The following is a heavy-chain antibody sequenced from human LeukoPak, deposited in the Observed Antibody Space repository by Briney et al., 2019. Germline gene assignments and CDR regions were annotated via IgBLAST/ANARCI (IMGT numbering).Heavy chain of an antibody. V-gene: IGHV3-23*01. CDR1: GFTFSSYA. CDR2: IGGSGGST. Sequence: PGGSLRLSCAASGFTFSSYAMSWVRQAPGKGLEWASSIGGSGGSTYYADSVKGRFTISRDNSKNTLFLQMNSLRAEDTAVFYFAKASSGWYFDPFDYWGQGTLGTASS. D-gene: IGHD6-19*01. CDR3: AKASSGWYFDPFDY. J-gene: IGHJ4*02.